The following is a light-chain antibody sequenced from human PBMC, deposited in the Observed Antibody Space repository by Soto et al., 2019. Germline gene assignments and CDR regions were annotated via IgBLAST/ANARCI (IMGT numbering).Light chain of an antibody. CDR3: EQYDIWPPCT. J-gene: IGKJ2*02. CDR2: DAS. CDR1: QNIRSS. V-gene: IGKV3-15*01. Sequence: EVVMTQSPASLSASPGERVTLSCRASQNIRSSLAWYQQRPGQAPRLLIYDASTRATGIPPRFSGGGSGTEFTVTISCLQSEDFAISDCEQYDIWPPCTVGQGTKVDIK.